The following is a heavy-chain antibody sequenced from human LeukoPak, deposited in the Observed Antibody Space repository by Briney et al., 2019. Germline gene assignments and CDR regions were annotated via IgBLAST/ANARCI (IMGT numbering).Heavy chain of an antibody. CDR2: IWYDGSNK. CDR3: ARDYGYSYGRKFDY. J-gene: IGHJ4*02. D-gene: IGHD5-18*01. V-gene: IGHV3-33*01. CDR1: GFTFSSYG. Sequence: PGGSLRLSCAASGFTFSSYGMHWVRQAPGKGLEWVAVIWYDGSNKYYADSVKGRFTISRDNSKNTLYLQMNSLRAEDTAVYYCARDYGYSYGRKFDYWGQGTLVTASS.